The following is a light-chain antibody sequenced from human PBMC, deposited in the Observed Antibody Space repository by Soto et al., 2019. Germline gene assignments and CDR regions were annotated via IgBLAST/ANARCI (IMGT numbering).Light chain of an antibody. Sequence: QSALTQPASGSGSPGQSITISCTGTSSDIGAYNFVSWYQQHPGKAPKLMLYDVTIRPSGVSNRFSGSKSGNTASLTISGLQAEDEADYYCTSWTTSTTMIFGGGTKVTVL. J-gene: IGLJ2*01. CDR2: DVT. V-gene: IGLV2-14*03. CDR1: SSDIGAYNF. CDR3: TSWTTSTTMI.